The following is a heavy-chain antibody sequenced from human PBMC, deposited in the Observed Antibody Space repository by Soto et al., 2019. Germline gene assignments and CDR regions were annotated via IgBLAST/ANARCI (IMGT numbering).Heavy chain of an antibody. D-gene: IGHD3-9*01. CDR3: ARSFYDLSTATGGHWFDP. J-gene: IGHJ5*02. Sequence: SEPLALTYTVSGGYIKTAGYYWNRDSHSPGKGLEWIGYIFYSGTTYYNPSLESRLTMSLDKSKNHFSLRLSSVTAADTAYYYCARSFYDLSTATGGHWFDPWGHGTLVTGSS. CDR1: GGYIKTAGYY. V-gene: IGHV4-31*03. CDR2: IFYSGTT.